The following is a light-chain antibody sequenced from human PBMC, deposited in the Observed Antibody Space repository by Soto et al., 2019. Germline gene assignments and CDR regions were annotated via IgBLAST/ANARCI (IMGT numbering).Light chain of an antibody. J-gene: IGLJ2*01. V-gene: IGLV2-14*01. CDR3: SSYASTNTVL. CDR2: EVS. CDR1: SRDVGGYNY. Sequence: QSALTQPASVSGSPGQSITISCSGTSRDVGGYNYVSWFQHHPGKTPKLMIFEVSNRPSGVSNRFSGPKSGNTASLTISGLQDEDEADYYCSSYASTNTVLLGGGTKVTLL.